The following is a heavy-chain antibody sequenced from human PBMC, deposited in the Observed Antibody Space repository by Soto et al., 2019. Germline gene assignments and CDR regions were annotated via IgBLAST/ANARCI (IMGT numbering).Heavy chain of an antibody. CDR3: ARYPPNYYGMDV. CDR1: GYSFTHSYW. V-gene: IGHV5-51*01. J-gene: IGHJ6*02. Sequence: GESLKISCKGSGYSFTHSYWIGWVRQMPGRGLEWMGIIYPGDSTTRYSPSFQGQVTISADKSITTAYLQWSSLRASDTAMYYCARYPPNYYGMDVWGQGTTVTVSS. CDR2: IYPGDSTT.